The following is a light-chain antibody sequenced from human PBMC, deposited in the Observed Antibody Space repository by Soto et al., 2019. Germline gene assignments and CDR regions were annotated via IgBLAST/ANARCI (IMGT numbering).Light chain of an antibody. J-gene: IGLJ1*01. CDR2: EDR. CDR3: QVWDSSNYHYV. V-gene: IGLV3-21*02. CDR1: DIGSKS. Sequence: SYELTQPPSVSAAPGQTARITCGGDDIGSKSVHWYQQKPCQAPVLVVYEDRARPSGIPERFSGSNSGNTATLTISRVEDGDEADYYCQVWDSSNYHYVFGSGTKVTVL.